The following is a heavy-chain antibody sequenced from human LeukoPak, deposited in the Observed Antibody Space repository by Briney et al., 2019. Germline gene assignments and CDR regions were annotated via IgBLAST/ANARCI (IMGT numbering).Heavy chain of an antibody. J-gene: IGHJ6*03. D-gene: IGHD4-23*01. CDR2: IYTSGST. CDR3: AREVADYGGYYYYHYMDV. V-gene: IGHV4-4*07. CDR1: GGSISSYY. Sequence: PSETLSLTCTVSGGSISSYYWSWIRQPAGKGLEWIGRIYTSGSTNYNPSLKSRVTMSVDTSKNQFSLKLSSVTAADTAMYYCAREVADYGGYYYYHYMDVWGKGTTVTISS.